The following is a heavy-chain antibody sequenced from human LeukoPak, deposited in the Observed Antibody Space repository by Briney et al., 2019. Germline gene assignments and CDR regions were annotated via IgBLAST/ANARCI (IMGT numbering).Heavy chain of an antibody. J-gene: IGHJ6*03. CDR2: INPNSGGT. D-gene: IGHD3-22*01. Sequence: GASVKVSCKASGYTFTSYYMHWVRQAPGQGLEWMGWINPNSGGTNYAQKFQGRVTMTRDTSISTAYMELSRLRSDDTAVYYCARTANNYDPFDPSYYYYMDVWGKGTTVTVSS. CDR1: GYTFTSYY. CDR3: ARTANNYDPFDPSYYYYMDV. V-gene: IGHV1-2*02.